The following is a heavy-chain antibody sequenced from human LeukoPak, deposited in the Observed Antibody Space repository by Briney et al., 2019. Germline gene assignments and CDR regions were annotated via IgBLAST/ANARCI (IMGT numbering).Heavy chain of an antibody. J-gene: IGHJ4*02. Sequence: SETLSLXCTVSGGSISSSSYYWGWIRQPPGKGLEWIGSIYYSGSTYYNPSLKSRVTISVDTSKNQFSLKLSSVTAADTAVYYCARHADPLRQQLVRGGDYWGQGTLVTVSS. CDR1: GGSISSSSYY. CDR3: ARHADPLRQQLVRGGDY. D-gene: IGHD6-13*01. CDR2: IYYSGST. V-gene: IGHV4-39*01.